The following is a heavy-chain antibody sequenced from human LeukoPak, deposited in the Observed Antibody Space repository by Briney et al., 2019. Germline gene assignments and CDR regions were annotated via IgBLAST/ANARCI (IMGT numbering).Heavy chain of an antibody. CDR1: GFTFSGSA. Sequence: GGSLRLSCAASGFTFSGSAMHWVRQASGKGLDWVGRIRSKANSYATAYAASVKGRFTISRDDSKNTAYLQMNSLKTEDTAVYYCTRGGISAAHFDYWGQGTLVTVSS. J-gene: IGHJ4*02. CDR2: IRSKANSYAT. V-gene: IGHV3-73*01. D-gene: IGHD6-25*01. CDR3: TRGGISAAHFDY.